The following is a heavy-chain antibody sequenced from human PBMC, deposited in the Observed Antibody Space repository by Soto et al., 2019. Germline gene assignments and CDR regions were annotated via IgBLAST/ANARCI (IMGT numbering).Heavy chain of an antibody. CDR2: IIPIFGTA. J-gene: IGHJ5*02. D-gene: IGHD3-3*01. V-gene: IGHV1-69*06. Sequence: SVKVSCKASGGTFSSYAISWVRQAPGQGLEWMGGIIPIFGTANYAQKFQGRVTITADKSTSTAYMKLSSLRSEDTAVYYCARDRAYDFWSGYYPNWFDPWGQGTLVTVSS. CDR3: ARDRAYDFWSGYYPNWFDP. CDR1: GGTFSSYA.